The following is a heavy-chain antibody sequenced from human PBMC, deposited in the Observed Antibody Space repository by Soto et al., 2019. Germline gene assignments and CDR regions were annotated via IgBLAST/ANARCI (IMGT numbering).Heavy chain of an antibody. CDR1: GGSFSGYY. D-gene: IGHD1-1*01. J-gene: IGHJ3*02. CDR2: ISQSGST. CDR3: ARGGPQLERRFPLDI. V-gene: IGHV4-34*01. Sequence: QVQLQQWGAGLLKPSETLSLTCGVYGGSFSGYYWNWIRQAPGKGLEWIAEISQSGSTNYNPSLMSRVTISLETSKRQFSLQLKSVTAADTAVYYCARGGPQLERRFPLDIWGQGTVVNVSS.